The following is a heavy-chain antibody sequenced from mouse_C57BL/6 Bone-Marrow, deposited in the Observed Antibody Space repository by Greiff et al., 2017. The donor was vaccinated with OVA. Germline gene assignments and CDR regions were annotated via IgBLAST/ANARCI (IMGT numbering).Heavy chain of an antibody. CDR3: ARDETGRGDY. D-gene: IGHD4-1*01. CDR2: IYIGTGYT. V-gene: IGHV1-58*01. CDR1: GYTFTSYG. J-gene: IGHJ4*01. Sequence: VQLKQSGAELVRPGSSVKMSCKTSGYTFTSYGINWVKQRPGQGLEWIGYIYIGTGYTEYNEKFKGKATLTSDTSSSTAYMQLSSLTSEDSAIYVCARDETGRGDYWGQGTSVTVSS.